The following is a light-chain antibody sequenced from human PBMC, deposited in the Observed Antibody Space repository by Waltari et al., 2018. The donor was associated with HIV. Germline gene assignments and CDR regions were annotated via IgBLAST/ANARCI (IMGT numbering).Light chain of an antibody. CDR2: WAS. J-gene: IGKJ5*01. V-gene: IGKV4-1*01. Sequence: DIVMTQSPDSLPVSLGERATINCTSSRSILYSSDNRNYLAWYQQKPGQPPKLLIYWASTRESGVPDRFSGSGSGTDFTLTISSLQAEDVAVYYCQQYYGQITFGQGTRLEIK. CDR3: QQYYGQIT. CDR1: RSILYSSDNRNY.